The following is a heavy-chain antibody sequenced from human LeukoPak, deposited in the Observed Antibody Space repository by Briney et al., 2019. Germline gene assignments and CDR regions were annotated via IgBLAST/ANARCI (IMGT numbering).Heavy chain of an antibody. CDR2: INPNSGGT. D-gene: IGHD4-17*01. V-gene: IGHV1-2*06. Sequence: VASVKVSCKASGYTFTGYYMHWVRQAPGQGLEWMGRINPNSGGTNYAQKFQGRVTMTRDTSISTAYMELSRLRSDDTAVYYCAVSYGDYVGDGFDYWGQGTLVTVSS. CDR3: AVSYGDYVGDGFDY. J-gene: IGHJ4*02. CDR1: GYTFTGYY.